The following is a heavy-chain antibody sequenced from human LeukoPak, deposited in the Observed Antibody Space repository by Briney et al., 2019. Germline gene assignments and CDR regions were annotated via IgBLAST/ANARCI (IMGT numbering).Heavy chain of an antibody. CDR2: ISYEDGITQ. CDR3: ARSLRAFDI. V-gene: IGHV3-30*04. J-gene: IGHJ3*02. CDR1: GFTFRSFV. Sequence: PGRSLRLSCAASGFTFRSFVMHWVRQAPGKGLEWVAAISYEDGITQYYADSVKGRFIISRDNAKNSLYLQMNSLRAEDTAVYYCARSLRAFDIWGHGTMVTVSS.